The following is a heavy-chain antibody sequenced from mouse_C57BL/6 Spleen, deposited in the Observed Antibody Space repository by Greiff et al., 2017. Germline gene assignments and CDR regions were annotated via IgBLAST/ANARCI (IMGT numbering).Heavy chain of an antibody. V-gene: IGHV1-22*01. CDR2: INPNNGGT. CDR3: ARSRYYGSSFYFDY. Sequence: VQLKQSGPELVKPGASVKMSCKASGYTFTDYNMHWVKQSHGKSLEWIGYINPNNGGTSYNQKFKGKATLTVNKSSSTAYMELRSLTSEDSAVYYCARSRYYGSSFYFDYWGQGTTLTVSS. J-gene: IGHJ2*01. D-gene: IGHD1-1*01. CDR1: GYTFTDYN.